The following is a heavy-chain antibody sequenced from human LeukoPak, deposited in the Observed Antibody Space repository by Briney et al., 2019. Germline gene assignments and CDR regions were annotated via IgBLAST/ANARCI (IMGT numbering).Heavy chain of an antibody. CDR3: ARFLTGTTPADYYYYYMDV. CDR2: INHSGST. D-gene: IGHD1-7*01. J-gene: IGHJ6*03. Sequence: SETLSLTCAVYGGSFSGYYWSWIRQPPGKGLEWIGEINHSGSTNYNPSLKSRVTISVDTSKNQFSLKLSSVTAADTAVYYCARFLTGTTPADYYYYYMDVWGKGTTVTVSS. V-gene: IGHV4-34*01. CDR1: GGSFSGYY.